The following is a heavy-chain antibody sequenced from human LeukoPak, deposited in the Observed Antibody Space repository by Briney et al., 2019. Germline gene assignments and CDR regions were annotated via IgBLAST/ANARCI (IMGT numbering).Heavy chain of an antibody. CDR1: GFTFSSYS. CDR2: ISSSSSYI. D-gene: IGHD4/OR15-4a*01. Sequence: GGSLRLSCAASGFTFSSYSINWVRQAPGKGLEWVSSISSSSSYIYYADSVKGRFTISRDNSKNTLYLQMNSLRAEDTAVYYCARRAGAYSHPYDYWGQGTLVTVSS. V-gene: IGHV3-21*04. J-gene: IGHJ4*02. CDR3: ARRAGAYSHPYDY.